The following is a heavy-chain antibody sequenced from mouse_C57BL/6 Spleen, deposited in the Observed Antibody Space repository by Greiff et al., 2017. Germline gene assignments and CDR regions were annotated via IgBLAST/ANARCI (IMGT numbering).Heavy chain of an antibody. Sequence: EVQRVESGGGLVKPGGSLKLSCAASGFTFSSYAMSWVRQTPEKRLEWVATISGGGSYTYYPDNVKGRFTISRDNAKNNLYLQMSHLKSEDTAMYYCARDPEGGSSPWFAYWGQGTLVTVSA. V-gene: IGHV5-4*01. J-gene: IGHJ3*01. CDR3: ARDPEGGSSPWFAY. D-gene: IGHD1-1*01. CDR1: GFTFSSYA. CDR2: ISGGGSYT.